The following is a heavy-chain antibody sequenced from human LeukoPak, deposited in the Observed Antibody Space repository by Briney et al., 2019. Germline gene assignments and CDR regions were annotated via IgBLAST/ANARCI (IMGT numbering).Heavy chain of an antibody. Sequence: GGSLRLSCAASGFTVRNYAMSWVRQAPGKGLEWVSGISDSGGSTYYADSVKGRFTISRDNSRNTLYVQMSSLRADDTAVYYCAKGKRMTTVTTVFDYWGQGTLVTVSS. CDR1: GFTVRNYA. D-gene: IGHD4-17*01. J-gene: IGHJ4*02. CDR3: AKGKRMTTVTTVFDY. V-gene: IGHV3-23*01. CDR2: ISDSGGST.